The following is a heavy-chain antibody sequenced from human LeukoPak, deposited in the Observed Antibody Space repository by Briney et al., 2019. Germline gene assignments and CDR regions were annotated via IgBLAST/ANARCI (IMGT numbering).Heavy chain of an antibody. D-gene: IGHD6-13*01. J-gene: IGHJ1*01. CDR3: ARPKASYSSSWYAAEYLQH. V-gene: IGHV3-7*01. Sequence: GGSLRLSCAASGFTFSSYWMSWVRQAPGKGLEWVANIKQDGSEKYYVDSVKGRFTISRDNAKNSLYLQMNSLRAEDTAVYYCARPKASYSSSWYAAEYLQHWGQGTLVTVSS. CDR2: IKQDGSEK. CDR1: GFTFSSYW.